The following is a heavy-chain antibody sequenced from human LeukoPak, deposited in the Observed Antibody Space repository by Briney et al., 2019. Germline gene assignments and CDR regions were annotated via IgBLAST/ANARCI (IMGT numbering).Heavy chain of an antibody. Sequence: SETLSLTCTVSGGSISSYYWSWIRQPPGKGLEWIGYIFYSGSTNYNPSLRTRVTISLDTSRNQFSLKLNSVTAADTAVYYCAKSNGYGLVDIWGQGTMVTVSS. D-gene: IGHD3-10*01. CDR3: AKSNGYGLVDI. V-gene: IGHV4-59*12. CDR1: GGSISSYY. J-gene: IGHJ3*02. CDR2: IFYSGST.